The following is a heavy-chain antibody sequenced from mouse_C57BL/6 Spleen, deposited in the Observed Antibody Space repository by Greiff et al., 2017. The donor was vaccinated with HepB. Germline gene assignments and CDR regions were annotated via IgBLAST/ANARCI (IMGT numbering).Heavy chain of an antibody. V-gene: IGHV5-4*01. D-gene: IGHD1-1*01. CDR2: ISDGGSYT. Sequence: EVQVVESGGGLVKPGGSLKLSCAASGFTFSSYAMSWVRQTPEKRLEWVATISDGGSYTYYPDNVKGRFTISRDNAKNNLYLQMSHLKSEDTAMYYCARDYGSSYEGYFDVWGTGTTVTVSS. CDR1: GFTFSSYA. CDR3: ARDYGSSYEGYFDV. J-gene: IGHJ1*03.